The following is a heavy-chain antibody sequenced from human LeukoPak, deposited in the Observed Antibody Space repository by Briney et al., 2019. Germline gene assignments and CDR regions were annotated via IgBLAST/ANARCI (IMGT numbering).Heavy chain of an antibody. Sequence: GGSLRLSCAASGFTFSSYEMNWVRQAPGKGLEWVSSISSSSSYIYYADSVKGRFTISRDNAKNSLYLQMNSLRAEDTAVYYCARASDSPDAFDIWGQGTMVTVSS. J-gene: IGHJ3*02. CDR1: GFTFSSYE. CDR3: ARASDSPDAFDI. V-gene: IGHV3-21*01. D-gene: IGHD3-22*01. CDR2: ISSSSSYI.